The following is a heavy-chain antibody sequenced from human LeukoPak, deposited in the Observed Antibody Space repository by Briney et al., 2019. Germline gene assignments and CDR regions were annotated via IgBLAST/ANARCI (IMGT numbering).Heavy chain of an antibody. Sequence: PRGSLRLSCVASGFTFTSDAMNWVRQAPGKGLEWVSCTVSRGTTQYADSVQRRFTVSRDTSKNTLYLQMNSLRPDDTAVYYCAKCSTSAYTTGWCNWIDPWGQGTLVTVSS. D-gene: IGHD6-19*01. J-gene: IGHJ5*02. CDR3: AKCSTSAYTTGWCNWIDP. V-gene: IGHV3-23*01. CDR1: GFTFTSDA. CDR2: TVSRGTT.